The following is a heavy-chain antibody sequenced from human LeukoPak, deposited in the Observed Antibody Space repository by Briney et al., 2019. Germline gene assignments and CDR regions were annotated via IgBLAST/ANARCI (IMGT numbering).Heavy chain of an antibody. CDR2: ISSSGSTI. V-gene: IGHV3-11*01. D-gene: IGHD6-13*01. CDR3: ARAGIAAAGTRIGYYYGMDV. J-gene: IGHJ6*02. CDR1: GFTFSDYY. Sequence: PGGSLRLSCAASGFTFSDYYMSWIRQAPGKGLEWVSYISSSGSTIYYADSVKGRFAISRDSAKNSLFLQMNGLRAEDTAVYYCARAGIAAAGTRIGYYYGMDVWGQGTTVTVSS.